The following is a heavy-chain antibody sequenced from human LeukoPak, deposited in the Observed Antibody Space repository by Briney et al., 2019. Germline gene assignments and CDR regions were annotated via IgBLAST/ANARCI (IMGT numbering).Heavy chain of an antibody. V-gene: IGHV4-59*01. J-gene: IGHJ4*02. CDR1: GGSISSYH. Sequence: SETLSLTCTISGGSISSYHRTWIRQPPGKGLEWIGYIYYGGSTNYNPSLKSRVTISVDTSKNQFSLKLSSVTAADTAVYYCARYSTVTVYYFDYWGQGTLVTVSS. CDR2: IYYGGST. D-gene: IGHD4-17*01. CDR3: ARYSTVTVYYFDY.